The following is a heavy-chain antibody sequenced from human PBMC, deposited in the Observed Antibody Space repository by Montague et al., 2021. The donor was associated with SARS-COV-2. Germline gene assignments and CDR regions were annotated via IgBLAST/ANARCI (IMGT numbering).Heavy chain of an antibody. CDR3: ARGKGRSPDAFDF. CDR2: IYYSGNP. J-gene: IGHJ3*01. Sequence: SETLSLTCTVAGGSISTYYWSWIRQSPGKGLEWIGYIYYSGNPNYNPSLTSRLSMSVDTSKNQFSLELSSVTAADTAVFFCARGKGRSPDAFDFWGQGITVTVSS. CDR1: GGSISTYY. V-gene: IGHV4-59*01. D-gene: IGHD2-15*01.